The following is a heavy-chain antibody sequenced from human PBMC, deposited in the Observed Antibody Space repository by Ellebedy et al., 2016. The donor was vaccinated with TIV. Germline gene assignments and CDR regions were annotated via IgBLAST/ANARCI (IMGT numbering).Heavy chain of an antibody. CDR1: GASVSSGSYY. V-gene: IGHV4-61*01. Sequence: SETLSLTCTVSGASVSSGSYYWSWIRQPPGKGLEWIGYIYYSGSTNYNPSLKSRVTISVDTSKNQFSLMLSSVTAADTAVYYCAREAVEVATIEDHYYYMDVWGKGTTVTVSS. J-gene: IGHJ6*03. CDR2: IYYSGST. D-gene: IGHD5-24*01. CDR3: AREAVEVATIEDHYYYMDV.